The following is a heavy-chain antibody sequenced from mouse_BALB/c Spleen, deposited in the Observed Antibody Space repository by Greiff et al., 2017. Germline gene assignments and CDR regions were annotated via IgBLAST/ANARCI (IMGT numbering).Heavy chain of an antibody. Sequence: EVMLVESGGGLVQPGGSRKLSCAASGFTFRSFGMHWVRQAPEKGLAWVAYLSSGSSTIYYADTVKGRFTISRDNPKNTLFLQMASLRSEDTAMYYCAIWKRSDGYSFFDYWGQGTTPTVSS. V-gene: IGHV5-17*02. CDR1: GFTFRSFG. J-gene: IGHJ2*01. CDR2: LSSGSSTI. CDR3: AIWKRSDGYSFFDY. D-gene: IGHD2-3*01.